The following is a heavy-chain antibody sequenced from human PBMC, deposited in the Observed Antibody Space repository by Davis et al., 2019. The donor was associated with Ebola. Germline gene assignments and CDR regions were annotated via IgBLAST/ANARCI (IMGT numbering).Heavy chain of an antibody. Sequence: GSLRLSCTVSGGSIISSSSYWGWIRQPPRKGLEWIGNIYYSGITYYNPSLKSRVTISVDTSKNQFSLKLRSVTAADTAVYYCARQGWSGYSLRHWLDPWGRGTLVTVSS. CDR3: ARQGWSGYSLRHWLDP. D-gene: IGHD3-3*01. CDR2: IYYSGIT. V-gene: IGHV4-39*01. J-gene: IGHJ5*02. CDR1: GGSIISSSSY.